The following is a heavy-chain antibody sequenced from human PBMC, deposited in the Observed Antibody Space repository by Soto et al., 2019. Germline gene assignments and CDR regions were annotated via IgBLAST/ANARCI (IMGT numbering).Heavy chain of an antibody. CDR1: GGSISSYY. J-gene: IGHJ4*02. CDR2: IYYSGST. Sequence: PSETLSLTCTFSGGSISSYYWSWIRQPPGKGLEWTGYIYYSGSTNYNPSLKSRVTISVDTSKNQFSLKLSSVTAADTAVYYCARGHMITFGEVIVDYWGQGTLGTVSS. V-gene: IGHV4-59*08. D-gene: IGHD3-16*02. CDR3: ARGHMITFGEVIVDY.